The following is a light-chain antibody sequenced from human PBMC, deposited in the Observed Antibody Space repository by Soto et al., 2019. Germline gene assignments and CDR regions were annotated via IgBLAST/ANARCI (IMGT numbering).Light chain of an antibody. CDR3: QQTYRTPLT. J-gene: IGKJ4*01. CDR1: QSISNY. CDR2: AAS. V-gene: IGKV1-39*01. Sequence: DFQMTHSPSSLSASVGDRVTITYRASQSISNYLNWYQHKPGTAPKLLIYAASSLQSGVPSRFSGSGSGTDFTLTIISLQPEDFATYSCQQTYRTPLTFGGGTKVEL.